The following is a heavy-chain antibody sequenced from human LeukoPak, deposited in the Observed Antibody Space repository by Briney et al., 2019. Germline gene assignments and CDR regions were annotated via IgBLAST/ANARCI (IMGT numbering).Heavy chain of an antibody. CDR2: INSDGSST. CDR1: GFTFSSYW. D-gene: IGHD4-23*01. CDR3: AKEIGGDYGGNYFDY. Sequence: GGSLRLSCAASGFTFSSYWMHWVRQAPGKGLVWVSRINSDGSSTNYADSVKGRFTISRDNAKNTLYLQMNSLRAEDTAVYYCAKEIGGDYGGNYFDYWGQGTLVTVSS. V-gene: IGHV3-74*01. J-gene: IGHJ4*02.